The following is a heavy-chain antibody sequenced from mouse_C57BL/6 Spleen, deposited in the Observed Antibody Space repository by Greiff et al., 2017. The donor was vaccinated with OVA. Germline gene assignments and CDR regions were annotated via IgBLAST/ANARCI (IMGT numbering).Heavy chain of an antibody. CDR3: ASSLNWYGEGY. Sequence: VQLQQSGPELVKPGASVKIPCKASGYNFTDYNMDWVKQSHGKSLEWIGDINPNNGGTIYNQQFKGKATLTVDRSSSTASMELRSLTSEDTAVYYCASSLNWYGEGYWGQGTSVTVSS. V-gene: IGHV1-18*01. CDR1: GYNFTDYN. CDR2: INPNNGGT. J-gene: IGHJ4*01. D-gene: IGHD2-13*01.